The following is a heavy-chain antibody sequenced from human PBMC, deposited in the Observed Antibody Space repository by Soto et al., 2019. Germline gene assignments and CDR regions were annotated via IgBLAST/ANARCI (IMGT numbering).Heavy chain of an antibody. CDR2: ISAYNGNT. CDR3: ARVITMGRGGEADG. Sequence: ASVKVSCKSSGYTITSYGISWVRPAPGQGLEWMGWISAYNGNTNYAQKLQGRVTMTTDTSTSTAYMELRSLRSDDTAVYYSARVITMGRGGEADGWGKGTTVTVSS. CDR1: GYTITSYG. D-gene: IGHD3-10*01. V-gene: IGHV1-18*01. J-gene: IGHJ6*04.